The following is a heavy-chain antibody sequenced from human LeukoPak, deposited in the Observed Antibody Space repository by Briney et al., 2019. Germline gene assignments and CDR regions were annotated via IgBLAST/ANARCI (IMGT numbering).Heavy chain of an antibody. D-gene: IGHD5-12*01. CDR3: ARDGDIVATMGLGYMDV. Sequence: GGSLRLSCAASGFTFSSYEMNWVRQAPGKGLEWVSYISSSGSTIYYADSVKGRFTISRDNAKNSLYLQMNSLRAEDTAVYYCARDGDIVATMGLGYMDVWGKGTTVTISS. CDR1: GFTFSSYE. J-gene: IGHJ6*03. CDR2: ISSSGSTI. V-gene: IGHV3-48*03.